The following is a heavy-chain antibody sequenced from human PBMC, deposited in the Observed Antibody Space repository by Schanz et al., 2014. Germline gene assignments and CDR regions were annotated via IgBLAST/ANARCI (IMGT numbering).Heavy chain of an antibody. CDR3: ARGRVSFVRGPLGVD. CDR1: GYSFTDYA. J-gene: IGHJ4*02. CDR2: ISVYHGHT. Sequence: VQLVQSGVAVKRPGASVRVSCKASGYSFTDYAIHWVRQAPGQGLEWMGWISVYHGHTNYAEKVHGRVTMTTDTSTSTAYMELRSLISDDTAVYYCARGRVSFVRGPLGVDWGQGTQVIVSS. V-gene: IGHV1-18*01. D-gene: IGHD3-10*01.